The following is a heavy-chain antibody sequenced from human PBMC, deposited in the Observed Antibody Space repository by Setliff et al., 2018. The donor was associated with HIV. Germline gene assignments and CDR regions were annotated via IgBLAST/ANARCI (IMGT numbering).Heavy chain of an antibody. CDR1: GYNFASHW. J-gene: IGHJ3*02. CDR2: IYPGDSDT. CDR3: ARQGDYHILTGYYSGPHDAFDI. D-gene: IGHD3-9*01. V-gene: IGHV5-51*01. Sequence: PGESLTISCRGSGYNFASHWIAWVRQMPGRGLEWMGIIYPGDSDTRYSPSFQGQVTISADKSISTAYLQWSSLKASDTAMYYCARQGDYHILTGYYSGPHDAFDIWGQGTMVTVSS.